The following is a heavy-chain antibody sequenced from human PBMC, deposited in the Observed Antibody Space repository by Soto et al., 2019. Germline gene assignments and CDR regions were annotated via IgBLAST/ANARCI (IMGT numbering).Heavy chain of an antibody. CDR3: ARAQDYYDSTDAFDI. D-gene: IGHD3-22*01. CDR2: ISSSGSTI. J-gene: IGHJ3*02. CDR1: GFTLSSYE. Sequence: GGSLRLFCAASGFTLSSYEMNWVRQAPGKGLEWVSYISSSGSTIYYADSVKGRFTISRDNAKNSLYLQMNSLRAEDTAVYYCARAQDYYDSTDAFDIWGQGTMVTVSS. V-gene: IGHV3-48*03.